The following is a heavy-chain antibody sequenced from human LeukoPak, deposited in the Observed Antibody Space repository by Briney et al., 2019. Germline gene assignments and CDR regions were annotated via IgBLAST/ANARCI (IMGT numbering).Heavy chain of an antibody. J-gene: IGHJ4*02. V-gene: IGHV4-39*01. CDR2: IYYSGIP. CDR3: ARHRGYCSTTSCHPFDY. Sequence: SETLSLTPTVSGDSITNSSYYWGWTRQPPGKGLEWVGSIYYSGIPYYNPSLKSRVTVSVDTSGNQFSLKLNSVTAADSALYYCARHRGYCSTTSCHPFDYWGQGTLVAVSS. CDR1: GDSITNSSYY. D-gene: IGHD2-2*01.